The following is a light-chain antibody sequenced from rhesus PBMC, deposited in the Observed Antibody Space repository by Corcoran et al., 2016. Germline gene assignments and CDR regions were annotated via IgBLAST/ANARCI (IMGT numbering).Light chain of an antibody. J-gene: IGKJ3*01. Sequence: DIQMTQYPSSLSASVGDTVTITCRASQSISSWLAWYQQKPGKAPKLLIYKASALQSGVPSRFSGSGSWTYFTLTISSLQPEDFATSYCQQHNSYPLTFGPGTKLDIK. V-gene: IGKV1-22*01. CDR3: QQHNSYPLT. CDR1: QSISSW. CDR2: KAS.